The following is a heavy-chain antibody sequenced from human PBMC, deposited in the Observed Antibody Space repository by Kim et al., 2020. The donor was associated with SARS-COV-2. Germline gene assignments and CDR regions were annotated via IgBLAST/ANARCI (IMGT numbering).Heavy chain of an antibody. CDR2: IIPIFGTA. D-gene: IGHD6-13*01. V-gene: IGHV1-69*13. CDR3: ARGEKGIAARRAAWGDAFDI. CDR1: GGTFSSYA. J-gene: IGHJ3*02. Sequence: SVKVSCKASGGTFSSYAISWVRQAPGQGLEWMGGIIPIFGTANYAQKFQGRVTITADESTSTAYMELSSLRSEDTAVYYCARGEKGIAARRAAWGDAFDIWGQGTMVTVSS.